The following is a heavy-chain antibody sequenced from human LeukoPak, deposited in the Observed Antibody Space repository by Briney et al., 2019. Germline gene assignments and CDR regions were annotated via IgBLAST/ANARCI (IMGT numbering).Heavy chain of an antibody. CDR3: ARDFQIGGGATYDFWSGYYKDAFDI. V-gene: IGHV3-7*01. J-gene: IGHJ3*02. CDR2: IKQDGSEK. Sequence: GGSLRLSCAASGFTFSSYWMSWVRQAPGKGLEWVANIKQDGSEKYYVDSVKGRFTISRDNAKNSLYLQMNSLRAEDTAVYYCARDFQIGGGATYDFWSGYYKDAFDIWGQGTMVTVSS. CDR1: GFTFSSYW. D-gene: IGHD3-3*01.